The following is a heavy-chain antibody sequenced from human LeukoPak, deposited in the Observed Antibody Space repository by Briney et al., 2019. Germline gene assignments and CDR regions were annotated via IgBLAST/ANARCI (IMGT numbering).Heavy chain of an antibody. Sequence: SVKVSCKASGGTFSSYAISWVRQAPGQGLEWMGGIIPIFGTANYAQKFQGRVTITADESTSTAYMELSSLRSEDTAVYYCARDSRYYDFWSGYSYYYYYMDVWGKGTTVTVSS. D-gene: IGHD3-3*01. V-gene: IGHV1-69*13. CDR1: GGTFSSYA. J-gene: IGHJ6*03. CDR3: ARDSRYYDFWSGYSYYYYYMDV. CDR2: IIPIFGTA.